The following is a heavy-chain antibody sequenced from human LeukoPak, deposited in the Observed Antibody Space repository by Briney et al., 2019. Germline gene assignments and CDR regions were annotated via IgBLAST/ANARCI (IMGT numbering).Heavy chain of an antibody. CDR2: INPNSGGT. CDR1: GYTFTGYY. Sequence: ASVKVSCKASGYTFTGYYMHWVRQAPGQGLEWMGWINPNSGGTNYAQKFQGRVTMTRDTSISTAYMELSRLRSDDTAVYYCARDRASGAVAAYYFDYWGQGTLVTVSS. J-gene: IGHJ4*02. D-gene: IGHD6-19*01. V-gene: IGHV1-2*02. CDR3: ARDRASGAVAAYYFDY.